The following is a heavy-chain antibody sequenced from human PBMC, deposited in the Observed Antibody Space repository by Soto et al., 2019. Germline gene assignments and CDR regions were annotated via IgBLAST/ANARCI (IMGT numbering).Heavy chain of an antibody. CDR2: IIPIFGTA. Sequence: EASVKVSCKASGGTFSSYAISWVRQAPGQGLEWMGGIIPIFGTANYAQKFQGRVTITADKSTSTAYMELSSLRSEDTAVYYCAREKGDYYDSSGYYTRSSGLDYWGQGTLVTVSS. CDR3: AREKGDYYDSSGYYTRSSGLDY. CDR1: GGTFSSYA. J-gene: IGHJ4*02. D-gene: IGHD3-22*01. V-gene: IGHV1-69*06.